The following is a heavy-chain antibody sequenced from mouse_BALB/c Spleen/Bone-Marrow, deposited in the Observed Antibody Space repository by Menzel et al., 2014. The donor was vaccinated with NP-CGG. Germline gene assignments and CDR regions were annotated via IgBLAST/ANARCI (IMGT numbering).Heavy chain of an antibody. CDR1: GFTFSSFA. J-gene: IGHJ4*01. CDR3: VRDYGYGAMDY. V-gene: IGHV5-17*02. CDR2: ISSGSITI. D-gene: IGHD1-2*01. Sequence: EVKLVESGGGLVQPGGSRKLSCAASGFTFSSFAMHWVRRAPEKGLVWVAYISSGSITICYADTVKGRFTISRDNPKNTLFLQMTSLRSEDTAMYYCVRDYGYGAMDYWGQGTSVTVSS.